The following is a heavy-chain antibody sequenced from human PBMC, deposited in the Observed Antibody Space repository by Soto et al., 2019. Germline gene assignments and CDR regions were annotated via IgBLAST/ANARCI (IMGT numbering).Heavy chain of an antibody. CDR1: GFTFRSYA. CDR2: ISYDGSNK. D-gene: IGHD2-2*01. V-gene: IGHV3-30-3*01. J-gene: IGHJ6*02. Sequence: GGSLRLSCAASGFTFRSYAMHWVRQPPGKGLEWVAVISYDGSNKYYADSVKGRFTISRDNSKNTLYLQMNSLRAEDTAVYYCARDQDIVVVPAANYYYYGMDVWGQGTTVTVS. CDR3: ARDQDIVVVPAANYYYYGMDV.